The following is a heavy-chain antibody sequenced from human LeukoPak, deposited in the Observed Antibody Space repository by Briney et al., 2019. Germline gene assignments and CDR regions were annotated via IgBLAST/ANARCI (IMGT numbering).Heavy chain of an antibody. CDR1: GGSISSSSYY. Sequence: KPSETLSLTCTVSGGSISSSSYYWGWIRQPPGKGLEWIGSIYYSGSTYYNPSLKSRVTISVDTSKNQFSLKLSSVTAADTAVYYCARGVWFGEHWGQGTLVTVSS. D-gene: IGHD3-10*01. V-gene: IGHV4-39*07. CDR2: IYYSGST. CDR3: ARGVWFGEH. J-gene: IGHJ4*02.